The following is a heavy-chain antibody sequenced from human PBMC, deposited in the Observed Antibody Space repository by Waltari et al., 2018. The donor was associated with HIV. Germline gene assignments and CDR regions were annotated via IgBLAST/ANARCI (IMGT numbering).Heavy chain of an antibody. CDR2: INPSGGST. CDR3: ATTKGSGIGGVNWFDP. Sequence: QVQLVQSGAEVKKPGASVKVSCKASGYTFTSYYMHWVRQAPGQGLEWMGIINPSGGSTSYAQKFQGRVTMTRDTSTSTVYMELSSLRSEDTAVYYCATTKGSGIGGVNWFDPWGQGTLVTVSS. V-gene: IGHV1-46*01. J-gene: IGHJ5*02. D-gene: IGHD1-26*01. CDR1: GYTFTSYY.